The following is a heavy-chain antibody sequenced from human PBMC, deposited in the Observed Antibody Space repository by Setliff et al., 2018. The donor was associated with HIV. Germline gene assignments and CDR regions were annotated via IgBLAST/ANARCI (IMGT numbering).Heavy chain of an antibody. Sequence: PSETLSLTCAVYGGSFSGYYWSWIRQPPGKGLEWIGEINHSGSTNYNISLWSRVTISLDASRNQFSLELISVTAADTAVYYCAGGPGTTSIDYWAQGTLVTVSS. J-gene: IGHJ4*02. D-gene: IGHD1-26*01. V-gene: IGHV4-34*01. CDR3: AGGPGTTSIDY. CDR2: INHSGST. CDR1: GGSFSGYY.